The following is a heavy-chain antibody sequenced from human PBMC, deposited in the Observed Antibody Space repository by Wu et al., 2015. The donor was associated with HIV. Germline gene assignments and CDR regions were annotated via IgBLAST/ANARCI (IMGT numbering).Heavy chain of an antibody. CDR1: GYTFTAYY. CDR3: ARDYDDRGSVSLGS. J-gene: IGHJ3*01. V-gene: IGHV1-2*02. CDR2: INPITGAP. Sequence: HLVQSGTEVQEPGASVNVSCRTSGYTFTAYYIHWVRQSPGQGLEWIGSINPITGAPRYARSVQDRITLTRNTSFNTAYMALGSLTSDDTAVYFCARDYDDRGSVSLGSWGQGTMVTVST. D-gene: IGHD3-16*01.